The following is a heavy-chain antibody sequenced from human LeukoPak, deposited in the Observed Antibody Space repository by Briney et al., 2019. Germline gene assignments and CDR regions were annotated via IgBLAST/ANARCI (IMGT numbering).Heavy chain of an antibody. J-gene: IGHJ4*02. CDR2: IKQDGSQR. D-gene: IGHD6-6*01. CDR3: ARRGGSSSRRSPIDY. CDR1: GFTFSDYG. Sequence: GGPLRFPCQAPGFTFSDYGMTGVGRAPGKGPEGVANIKQDGSQRYYVDSVRGRFTISRDNAKNSLFLQMNGLRAEDTAVYYCARRGGSSSRRSPIDYWGQGTLVTVSS. V-gene: IGHV3-7*01.